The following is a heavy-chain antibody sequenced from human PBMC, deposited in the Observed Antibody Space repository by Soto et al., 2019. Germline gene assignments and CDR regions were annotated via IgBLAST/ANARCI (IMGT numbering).Heavy chain of an antibody. D-gene: IGHD1-26*01. V-gene: IGHV4-59*01. J-gene: IGHJ5*02. Sequence: PSETLSLTCTVSGGSISSYHWSSIRQSPGKGLEWIGYVFYTGSTKYNPALKRRVTISVDTSKNQFSLKLSSVSAADTGLYYCARSYSGTFYGYDTWGQGILVTVSS. CDR2: VFYTGST. CDR1: GGSISSYH. CDR3: ARSYSGTFYGYDT.